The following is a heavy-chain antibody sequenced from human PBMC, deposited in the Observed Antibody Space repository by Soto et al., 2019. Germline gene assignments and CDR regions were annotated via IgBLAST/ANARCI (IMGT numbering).Heavy chain of an antibody. V-gene: IGHV3-30-3*01. D-gene: IGHD4-17*01. CDR3: ARAPKTTVITMFDY. CDR1: GFTFSSYA. Sequence: GGSLRLSCAASGFTFSSYAMHWVRQAPGKGLEWVAVISYDGSNKYYADSVKGRFTISRDNSKNTLYLQMNSLRAEDTAVYYCARAPKTTVITMFDYWGQGTLVTVSS. J-gene: IGHJ4*02. CDR2: ISYDGSNK.